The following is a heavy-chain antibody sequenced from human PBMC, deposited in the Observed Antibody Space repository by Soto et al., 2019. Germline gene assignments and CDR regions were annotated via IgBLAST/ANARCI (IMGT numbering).Heavy chain of an antibody. CDR3: VKRDLAY. CDR2: ISDSGGST. J-gene: IGHJ4*02. CDR1: GLTFKSYS. Sequence: EVQLLESGGGLVQPGGSLRLSCSVSGLTFKSYSMSWVRQAPGKGRAWVSTISDSGGSTSYADSVKGRLTISRDNSMNTLYLQMDSLRVEDTAVYYCVKRDLAYWGQGTLVTVSS. V-gene: IGHV3-23*01.